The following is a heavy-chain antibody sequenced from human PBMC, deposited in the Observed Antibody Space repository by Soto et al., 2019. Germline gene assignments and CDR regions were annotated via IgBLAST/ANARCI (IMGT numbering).Heavy chain of an antibody. CDR3: ATGPGGFGEFSLDY. CDR2: IYSGGST. D-gene: IGHD3-10*01. J-gene: IGHJ4*02. V-gene: IGHV4-4*07. CDR1: GGSITTYY. Sequence: QVQLQEWGPGLVKPSETLSLTCTVSGGSITTYYWSWIRQPAGEGLEWIGRIYSGGSTNYNPSLRSRVTVSVDMSKKQFALKLSSVTAADTAVYYCATGPGGFGEFSLDYWGQGTLVTVSS.